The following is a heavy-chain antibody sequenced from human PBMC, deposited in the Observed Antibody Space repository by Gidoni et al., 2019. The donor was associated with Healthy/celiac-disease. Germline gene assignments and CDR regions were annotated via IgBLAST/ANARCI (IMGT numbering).Heavy chain of an antibody. D-gene: IGHD3-22*01. V-gene: IGHV4-39*01. CDR2: IYYSGST. CDR3: ASRGYYYDSSGYSPDAFDI. J-gene: IGHJ3*02. Sequence: QLQLQESGPGLVKPSETLSLTCTVSGGSISSSSYYWGWIRQPPGKGLEWIGSIYYSGSTYYNPSLKSRVTISVDTSKNQFSLKLSSVTAADTAVYYCASRGYYYDSSGYSPDAFDIWGQGTMVTVSS. CDR1: GGSISSSSYY.